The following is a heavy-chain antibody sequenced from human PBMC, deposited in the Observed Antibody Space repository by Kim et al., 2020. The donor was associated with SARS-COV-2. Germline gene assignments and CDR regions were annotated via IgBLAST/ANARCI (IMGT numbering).Heavy chain of an antibody. CDR1: GYTFTSYG. J-gene: IGHJ4*02. D-gene: IGHD3-22*01. V-gene: IGHV1-18*01. CDR3: ARDHYYDSSGYYGAEYYFDY. CDR2: ISAYNGNT. Sequence: ASVKVSCKASGYTFTSYGISWVRQAPGQGLEWMGWISAYNGNTNYAQKLQGRVTMTTDTSTSTAYMELRSLRSDDTAVYYCARDHYYDSSGYYGAEYYFDYWGQGTLVTVSS.